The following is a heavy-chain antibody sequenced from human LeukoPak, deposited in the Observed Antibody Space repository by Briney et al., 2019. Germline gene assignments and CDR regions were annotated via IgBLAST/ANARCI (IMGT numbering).Heavy chain of an antibody. D-gene: IGHD1-1*01. J-gene: IGHJ5*02. CDR2: INPNSGGT. CDR1: GYTFTAYY. Sequence: ASVKVSCKASGYTFTAYYIHWVRQAPGQGLEWMGWINPNSGGTNYAQKFQGRVTMTRDTSISTAYMELSSLISDDTAVYYCARGSSVRDWFDPWGQGTLVTVSS. V-gene: IGHV1-2*02. CDR3: ARGSSVRDWFDP.